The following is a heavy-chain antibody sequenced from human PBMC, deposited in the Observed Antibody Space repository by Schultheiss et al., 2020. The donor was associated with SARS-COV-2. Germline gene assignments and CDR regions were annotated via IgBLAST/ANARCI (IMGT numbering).Heavy chain of an antibody. Sequence: GGSLRLSCAASGFTFDDYTMHWVRQAPGKGLEWVSLISWDGGSTYYADSVKGRFTISRDNSKNSLYLQMNSLRVEDTAVYYCARALRTYYYGSGTNWFDPWGQGTLVTVSS. CDR1: GFTFDDYT. J-gene: IGHJ5*02. CDR3: ARALRTYYYGSGTNWFDP. CDR2: ISWDGGST. V-gene: IGHV3-43*01. D-gene: IGHD3-10*01.